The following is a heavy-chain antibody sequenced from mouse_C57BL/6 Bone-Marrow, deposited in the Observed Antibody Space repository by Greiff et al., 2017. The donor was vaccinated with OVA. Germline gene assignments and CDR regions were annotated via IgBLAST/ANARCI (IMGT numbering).Heavy chain of an antibody. CDR3: TTDDYPFAY. CDR2: IDPENGDT. D-gene: IGHD2-4*01. J-gene: IGHJ3*01. Sequence: VQLQHSGAELVRPGASVKLSCTASGFNIKDDYMHWVKQRPEQGLEWIGWIDPENGDTEYASKFQGKATITADTSSNTAYLQLSSLTSEDTAVYYCTTDDYPFAYWGQGTLVTVSA. CDR1: GFNIKDDY. V-gene: IGHV14-4*01.